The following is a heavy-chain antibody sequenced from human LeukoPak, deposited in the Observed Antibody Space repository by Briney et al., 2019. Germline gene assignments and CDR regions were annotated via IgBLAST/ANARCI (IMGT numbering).Heavy chain of an antibody. CDR2: IKEDGSEK. CDR1: GFRFSRYW. V-gene: IGHV3-7*01. D-gene: IGHD3-22*01. CDR3: ARVRVYYYDSSGYSDY. J-gene: IGHJ4*02. Sequence: GGSLRLSCAASGFRFSRYWMSWVRQAPGKGLEWVANIKEDGSEKYYLDSVKGRFSISRDNAKNSLYLQMKSLRAEDTAVYYCARVRVYYYDSSGYSDYWGQGTLVTVSS.